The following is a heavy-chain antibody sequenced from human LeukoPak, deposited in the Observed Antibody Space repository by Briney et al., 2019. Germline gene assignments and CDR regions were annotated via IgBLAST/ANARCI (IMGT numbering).Heavy chain of an antibody. CDR1: GGTFSRYG. CDR3: ARTAFHCTRAGCYHNWFDS. D-gene: IGHD2-2*01. J-gene: IGHJ5*01. V-gene: IGHV1-69*01. CDR2: IIPISGTT. Sequence: SVKVSCKASGGTFSRYGYSWVRLAPGQRLEWMGGIIPISGTTDYAQKFQGRVTTTADESTSTAYLELSSLGSDDTAVYYCARTAFHCTRAGCYHNWFDSWGQGTLVTVSS.